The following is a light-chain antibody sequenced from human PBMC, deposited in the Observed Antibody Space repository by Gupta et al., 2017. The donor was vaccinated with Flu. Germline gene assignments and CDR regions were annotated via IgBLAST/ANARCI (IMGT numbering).Light chain of an antibody. CDR2: LGS. J-gene: IGKJ4*01. Sequence: DIVMTQSPLSLPVTPGAPASISCRSSQGLRHSNGNNYLNWFLQKPGQSPQLLISLGSNRASGVPDRFSDSGSGTDFTLTISRVEAEDVGVYYCMQALQTPLTFSGESKEEIK. CDR1: QGLRHSNGNNY. V-gene: IGKV2-28*01. CDR3: MQALQTPLT.